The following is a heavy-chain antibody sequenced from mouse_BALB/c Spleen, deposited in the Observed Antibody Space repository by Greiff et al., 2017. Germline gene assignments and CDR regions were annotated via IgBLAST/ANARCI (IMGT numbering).Heavy chain of an antibody. CDR1: GFTFSSYW. D-gene: IGHD1-1*01. J-gene: IGHJ4*01. V-gene: IGHV6-6*02. CDR2: IRLKSDNYAT. CDR3: TGYYYGSSYAMDY. Sequence: DVHLVESGGGLVQPGGSMKLSCVASGFTFSSYWMSWVRQSPEKGLEWVAEIRLKSDNYATHYSESVKGKFTISRDDSKSRLYLQMNSLRAEDTGIYYCTGYYYGSSYAMDYWGQGTSVTVSS.